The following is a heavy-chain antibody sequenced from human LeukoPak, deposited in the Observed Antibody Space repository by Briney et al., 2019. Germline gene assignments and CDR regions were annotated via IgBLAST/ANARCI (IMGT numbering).Heavy chain of an antibody. Sequence: PGGSLRLSCAASGFTFSNAWMSWVRQAPGKGLEWIAYIYYSGSTNYNPSLKSRVTVSVDTSKNQFSLKLSSVTAADTAVYYCATYPFRGDTHYFDYWGQGILVTVSS. D-gene: IGHD3-10*01. CDR2: IYYSGST. CDR1: GFTFSNAW. J-gene: IGHJ4*02. V-gene: IGHV4-59*01. CDR3: ATYPFRGDTHYFDY.